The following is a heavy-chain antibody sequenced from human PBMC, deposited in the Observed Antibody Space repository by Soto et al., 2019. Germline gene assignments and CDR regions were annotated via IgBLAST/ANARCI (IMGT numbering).Heavy chain of an antibody. V-gene: IGHV3-15*01. CDR3: TTDDHIHKN. Sequence: GGSLGLGCAACGVTVSNAGMSWVRQATGKGLEWVGRIKSKTDGGTTDYAAPVKGRFTISRDDSKNTLFLQMNSLKTEDTAVYHCTTDDHIHKNSGQGTLGTVHS. CDR1: GVTVSNAG. CDR2: IKSKTDGGTT. J-gene: IGHJ4*02.